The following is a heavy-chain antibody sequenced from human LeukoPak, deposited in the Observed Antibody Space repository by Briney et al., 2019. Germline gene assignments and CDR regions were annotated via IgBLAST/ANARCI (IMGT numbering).Heavy chain of an antibody. CDR2: IWHDRSDTYGSNK. Sequence: GKSLRLSCAASGFMFSRSDIHWVRQAPGKGLEWVAVIWHDRSDTYGSNKYYADSVKGRFTISRDNSKNTVYLQMNSLRVEDTAVYYYAKDRNCGGDCYGWFDPWGQGALVTVSS. J-gene: IGHJ5*02. V-gene: IGHV3-33*06. CDR1: GFMFSRSD. D-gene: IGHD2-21*02. CDR3: AKDRNCGGDCYGWFDP.